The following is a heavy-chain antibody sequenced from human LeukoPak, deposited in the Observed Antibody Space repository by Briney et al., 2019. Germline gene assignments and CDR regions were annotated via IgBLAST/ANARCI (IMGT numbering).Heavy chain of an antibody. CDR1: GFTFSSYS. CDR3: AATPEYYDSSGYQPYRHYYYGMDV. J-gene: IGHJ6*02. Sequence: GGSLRLSCAASGFTFSSYSMNWVHQAPGKGLEWVSSISSSSSYIYYADSVKGRFTISRDNAKNSLYLQMNSLRAEDTAVYYCAATPEYYDSSGYQPYRHYYYGMDVWGQGTTVTVSS. V-gene: IGHV3-21*01. D-gene: IGHD3-22*01. CDR2: ISSSSSYI.